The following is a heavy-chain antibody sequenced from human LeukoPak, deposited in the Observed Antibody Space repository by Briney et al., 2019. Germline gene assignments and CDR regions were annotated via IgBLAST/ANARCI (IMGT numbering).Heavy chain of an antibody. J-gene: IGHJ4*02. CDR2: ISGSGGSA. CDR1: GFTFSSYA. CDR3: AREHSSGWYGYFDY. V-gene: IGHV3-23*01. Sequence: PGGSLRLSCAASGFTFSSYAMSWVRQAPGKGLEWVSAISGSGGSAYYADSVKGRFTISRDNSKNTLYLQMNSLRAEDTAVFYCAREHSSGWYGYFDYWGQGTLVTVSS. D-gene: IGHD6-19*01.